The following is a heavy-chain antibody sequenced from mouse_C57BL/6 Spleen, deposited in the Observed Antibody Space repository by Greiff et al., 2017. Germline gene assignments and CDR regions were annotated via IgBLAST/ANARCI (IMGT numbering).Heavy chain of an antibody. CDR2: IDPEDGDT. J-gene: IGHJ3*01. V-gene: IGHV14-1*01. Sequence: EVQLQQSGAELVRPGASVKLSCTASGFNIKDYYMHWVKQRPEQGLEWIGRIDPEDGDTEYAPKFQGKATMTADTSSNTAYLQLSSLTSEDTAVYYCTRDGEPAWFAYWGQGTLVTVSA. CDR3: TRDGEPAWFAY. D-gene: IGHD2-13*01. CDR1: GFNIKDYY.